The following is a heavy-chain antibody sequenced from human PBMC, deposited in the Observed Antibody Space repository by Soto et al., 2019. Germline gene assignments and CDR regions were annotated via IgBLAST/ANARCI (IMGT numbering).Heavy chain of an antibody. D-gene: IGHD3-3*01. V-gene: IGHV3-33*01. CDR2: IWDDGSNK. CDR1: GFTFSSYG. CDR3: AREEGITIFGVVITPYYYYKDV. Sequence: GGSLRLSCAASGFTFSSYGMHWVRQAPDKGLEWVAVIWDDGSNKYYAGSVKGRFTISRDNSKNTLCLQMNSLRAEDTAVYYCAREEGITIFGVVITPYYYYKDVWGKGTTVTDSS. J-gene: IGHJ6*03.